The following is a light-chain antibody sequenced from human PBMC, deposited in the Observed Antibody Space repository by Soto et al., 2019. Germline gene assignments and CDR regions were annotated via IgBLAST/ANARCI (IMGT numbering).Light chain of an antibody. Sequence: QSALTQPASVSGSPGQSITISCTGTSSDVGGYNYVSWYQQHPDKAPKLMIYEVTNRPSGVSFRFSGSKSGNTASLTNSGLQPEDEADYCCSSYTSTSTLYVFGTGTKLTVL. CDR2: EVT. V-gene: IGLV2-14*01. J-gene: IGLJ1*01. CDR1: SSDVGGYNY. CDR3: SSYTSTSTLYV.